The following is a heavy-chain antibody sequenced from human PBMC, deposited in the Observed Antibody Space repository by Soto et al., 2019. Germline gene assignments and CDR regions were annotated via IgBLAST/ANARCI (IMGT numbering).Heavy chain of an antibody. J-gene: IGHJ3*02. CDR3: SAYGSGSDGFDI. Sequence: GGSLRLSCVASGFTVSSNYMSWVRQAPGKGLEWVSVIYSGGSTFYADSVKGRFTIYRDNSKNTLYLQMSSLGAEDTALYYCSAYGSGSDGFDIWGQGTMVTVSS. D-gene: IGHD3-10*01. CDR2: IYSGGST. V-gene: IGHV3-53*01. CDR1: GFTVSSNY.